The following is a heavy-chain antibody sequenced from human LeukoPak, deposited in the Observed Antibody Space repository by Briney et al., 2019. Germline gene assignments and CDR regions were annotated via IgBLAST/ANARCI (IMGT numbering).Heavy chain of an antibody. Sequence: SVKVSCKASGGTFSSYAISWVRQAPGQGLEWMGGIIPIFGTANYAQKFQGRVTITEDESTSTAYMELSSLRSEDTAVYYCASSQSPPSYDFWSGYYYDYWGQGTLVTVSS. J-gene: IGHJ4*02. V-gene: IGHV1-69*13. CDR3: ASSQSPPSYDFWSGYYYDY. D-gene: IGHD3-3*01. CDR2: IIPIFGTA. CDR1: GGTFSSYA.